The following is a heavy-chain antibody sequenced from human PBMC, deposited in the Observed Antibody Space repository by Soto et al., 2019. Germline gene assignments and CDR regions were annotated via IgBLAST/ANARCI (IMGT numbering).Heavy chain of an antibody. CDR3: ARTISTQGPRLIESVDYAPGV. D-gene: IGHD2-2*01. V-gene: IGHV1-18*01. Sequence: VSVMVSWKAAGDTFTSCGISWVRQAPWQVLECMGWISAYNGNTNYAQTLQGRVTLTTDTSTSTAYMELRSLRSDDTAVYYCARTISTQGPRLIESVDYAPGVWD. J-gene: IGHJ6*02. CDR1: GDTFTSCG. CDR2: ISAYNGNT.